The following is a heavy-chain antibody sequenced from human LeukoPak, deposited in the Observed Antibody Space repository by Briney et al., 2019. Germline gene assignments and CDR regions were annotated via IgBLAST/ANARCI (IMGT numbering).Heavy chain of an antibody. D-gene: IGHD2-2*01. CDR2: ISWNSGSI. J-gene: IGHJ4*02. V-gene: IGHV3-9*03. Sequence: PGGSLRLSCAASGFTFDDYAMHWVRQAPGKGLEWVSGISWNSGSIGYADSVKGRFTISRDNAKNSLYLQMNSLRAEDMALYYCAKDIRAVPAALDYWGQGTLVTVSS. CDR3: AKDIRAVPAALDY. CDR1: GFTFDDYA.